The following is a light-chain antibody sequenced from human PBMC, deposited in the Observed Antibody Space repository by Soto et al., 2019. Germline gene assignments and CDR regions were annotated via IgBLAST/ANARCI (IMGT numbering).Light chain of an antibody. J-gene: IGKJ2*01. CDR1: QSVSSN. Sequence: EIVMTQSPATLSVSPGERATLSCRASQSVSSNLAWYQQKPGQAPRLLIYGASTRATGIPARFSGSGSGTEFTLTISSLQSEYSADFYCQLYTNWLSAYPFGQGTNLEIK. CDR3: QLYTNWLSAYP. CDR2: GAS. V-gene: IGKV3-15*01.